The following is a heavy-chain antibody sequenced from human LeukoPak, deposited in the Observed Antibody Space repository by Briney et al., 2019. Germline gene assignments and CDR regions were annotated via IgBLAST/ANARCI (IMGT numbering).Heavy chain of an antibody. CDR3: ARDLPLGGDAFDI. CDR1: GGSFSGYY. J-gene: IGHJ3*02. V-gene: IGHV4-34*01. CDR2: INHSGST. D-gene: IGHD3-16*01. Sequence: SETLSLTCAVYGGSFSGYYWSWIRQPPGKGLEWIGEINHSGSTNYNPSLKSRVTISVDKSKNQFSLKLTSVTAADTAVYYCARDLPLGGDAFDIWGQGTLVTVSS.